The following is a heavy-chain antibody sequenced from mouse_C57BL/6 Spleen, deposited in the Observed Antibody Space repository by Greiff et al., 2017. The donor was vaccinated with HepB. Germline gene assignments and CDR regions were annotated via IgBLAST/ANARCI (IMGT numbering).Heavy chain of an antibody. V-gene: IGHV1-9*01. CDR1: GYTFTGYW. J-gene: IGHJ4*01. Sequence: QVQLQQSGAELMKPGASVKLSCKATGYTFTGYWIEWVKQRPGHGLEWIGEILPGSGSTNYNEKFKGKATFTADTSSNTAYMQLSSLTTEDSAIYYCARQGDYYDSSGDAMDYWGQGTSVTVSS. CDR2: ILPGSGST. CDR3: ARQGDYYDSSGDAMDY. D-gene: IGHD1-1*01.